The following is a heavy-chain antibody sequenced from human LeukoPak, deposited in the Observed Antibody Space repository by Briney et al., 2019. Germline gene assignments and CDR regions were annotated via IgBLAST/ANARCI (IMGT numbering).Heavy chain of an antibody. Sequence: PETLSLTCTVSGGSMSSYYWNWIRQPPGKGLEWIGYVYYSGSINYNPSLKSRLTISLDTSKTQFSPKLSSVTAADTAVYYCARGRVVGVTDFWGQGTLVTVSS. D-gene: IGHD2-15*01. CDR3: ARGRVVGVTDF. V-gene: IGHV4-59*01. CDR2: VYYSGSI. CDR1: GGSMSSYY. J-gene: IGHJ4*02.